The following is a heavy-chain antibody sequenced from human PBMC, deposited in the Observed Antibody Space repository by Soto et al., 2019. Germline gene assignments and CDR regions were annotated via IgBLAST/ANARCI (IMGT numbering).Heavy chain of an antibody. CDR2: IYHTGNT. CDR1: GGSISSANW. Sequence: QVQLQESGPRLVKPSGTLSLTCAVSGGSISSANWWTWVRQPPGKGLEWIGKIYHTGNTNYNPSLKSRVTISLDKSKNQFSLNLTSVTAADTAVYYCARDLLGFDYGLGFWGQGTLVAVSS. CDR3: ARDLLGFDYGLGF. V-gene: IGHV4-4*02. J-gene: IGHJ4*02. D-gene: IGHD4-17*01.